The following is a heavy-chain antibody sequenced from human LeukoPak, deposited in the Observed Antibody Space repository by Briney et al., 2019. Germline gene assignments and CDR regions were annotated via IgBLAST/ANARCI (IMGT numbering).Heavy chain of an antibody. D-gene: IGHD2/OR15-2a*01. J-gene: IGHJ4*02. CDR1: GGTFSSYA. CDR3: ARSMDDGYFDY. V-gene: IGHV1-69*04. CDR2: IIPILGIA. Sequence: SVKVSCKASGGTFSSYAISWVRQAPGQGLEWMGRIIPILGIANYAQKFQGRVTITADKSTSTAYMELSSLRSEDTAVYYCARSMDDGYFDYWGQGTLVTVSS.